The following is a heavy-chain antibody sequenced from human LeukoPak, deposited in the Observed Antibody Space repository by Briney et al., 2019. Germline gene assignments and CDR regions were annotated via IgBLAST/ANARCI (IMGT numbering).Heavy chain of an antibody. CDR2: IYYNGST. D-gene: IGHD3-10*01. J-gene: IGHJ5*02. CDR3: ARDRAAGSDWLDP. Sequence: SEPLSLICTVSGGSMGLYHWTWIRQPPGKGLEWIGYIYYNGSTKYNQSLKSRVTISLDTSKNQFSLRLGSVTAADTAVYYCARDRAAGSDWLDPWGQGTLVTVSS. CDR1: GGSMGLYH. V-gene: IGHV4-59*01.